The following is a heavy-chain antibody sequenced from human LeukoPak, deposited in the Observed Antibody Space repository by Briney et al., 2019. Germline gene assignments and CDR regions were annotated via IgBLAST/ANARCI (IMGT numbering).Heavy chain of an antibody. CDR3: ARVGRAMIVVGTYYYYGMDV. J-gene: IGHJ6*02. D-gene: IGHD3-22*01. CDR2: IIPIFGTA. CDR1: GGTFSSYA. V-gene: IGHV1-69*13. Sequence: ASVKVSCKASGGTFSSYAISWVRQAPGQGLEWMGGIIPIFGTANYAQKFQARVMITEDESTSTVYMDLSSLRSEDTAVYYCARVGRAMIVVGTYYYYGMDVWGQGTTVTVSS.